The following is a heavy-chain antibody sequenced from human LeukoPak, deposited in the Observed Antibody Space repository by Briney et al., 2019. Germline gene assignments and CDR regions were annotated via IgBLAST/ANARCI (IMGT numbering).Heavy chain of an antibody. CDR1: GGSFSGYY. J-gene: IGHJ5*02. V-gene: IGHV4-34*01. CDR3: ARGGGRYCSGGSCYRTRGWFDP. Sequence: PSETLSLTCAVYGGSFSGYYWSWIRQPPGKGLEWIGEINHSGSTNYNPSLKSRVTISVDTSKNQFSLKLSSVTAADTAVYYCARGGGRYCSGGSCYRTRGWFDPWGQGTLVTVSS. D-gene: IGHD2-15*01. CDR2: INHSGST.